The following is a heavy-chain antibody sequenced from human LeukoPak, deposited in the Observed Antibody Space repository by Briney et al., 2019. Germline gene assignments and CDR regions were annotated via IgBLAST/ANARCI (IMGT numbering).Heavy chain of an antibody. J-gene: IGHJ1*01. D-gene: IGHD2-2*01. CDR2: ISYDGSNK. Sequence: PGGSLRLSCAASGFTFSSYGMHWVRQAPGKGLEWVAVISYDGSNKYYADSVKGRFTISRDNSKNTLYLQMNSLRAEDTAVYYCAKAFVVPAAMGYFQHWGQGTLVTVSS. CDR1: GFTFSSYG. V-gene: IGHV3-30*18. CDR3: AKAFVVPAAMGYFQH.